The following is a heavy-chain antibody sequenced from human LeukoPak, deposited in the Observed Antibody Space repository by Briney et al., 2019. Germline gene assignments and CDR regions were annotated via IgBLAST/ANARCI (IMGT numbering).Heavy chain of an antibody. J-gene: IGHJ5*02. CDR1: GDSISSLF. CDR2: IYGSRST. Sequence: SETLSLTCTVSGDSISSLFLSWIRQPAGKGLEWIGRIYGSRSTTYNPSLKSRVTMSVDTSKNQFSLKLSSVTAADTAVYYCARGGTYSSGWFLSEGFDPWGQGTLVTVSS. V-gene: IGHV4-4*07. CDR3: ARGGTYSSGWFLSEGFDP. D-gene: IGHD6-19*01.